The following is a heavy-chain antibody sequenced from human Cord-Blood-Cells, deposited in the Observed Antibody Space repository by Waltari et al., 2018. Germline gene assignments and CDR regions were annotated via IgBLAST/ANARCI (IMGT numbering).Heavy chain of an antibody. CDR1: GYSIRSGYY. CDR2: IYHSGST. D-gene: IGHD3-9*01. J-gene: IGHJ4*02. V-gene: IGHV4-38-2*01. Sequence: QVQLQESGPGRVKPSETLSLTCAVSGYSIRSGYYWGWIRQPPGKGLEWIGSIYHSGSTYYNPSLKSRVTISVDTSKNQFSLKLSSVTAADTAVYYCARRDDILTGYIFDYWGQGTLVTVSS. CDR3: ARRDDILTGYIFDY.